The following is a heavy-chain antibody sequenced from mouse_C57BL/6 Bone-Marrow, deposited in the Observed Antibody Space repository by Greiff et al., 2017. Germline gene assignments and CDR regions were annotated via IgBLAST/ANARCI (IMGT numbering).Heavy chain of an antibody. CDR1: GYTFTSYW. V-gene: IGHV1-64*01. J-gene: IGHJ4*01. D-gene: IGHD2-3*01. Sequence: QVQLQQPGAELVKPGASVKLSCKASGYTFTSYWMHWVKQRPGQGLEWIGMIHPNSGSTNYNEKFKSKATLTVDKSSSTAYMQLSSLTSEDSAVDYCAREGDGYSYAMDYWGQGTSVTVSS. CDR2: IHPNSGST. CDR3: AREGDGYSYAMDY.